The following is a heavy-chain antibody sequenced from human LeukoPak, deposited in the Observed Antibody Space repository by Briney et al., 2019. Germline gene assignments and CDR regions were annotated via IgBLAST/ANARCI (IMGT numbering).Heavy chain of an antibody. CDR3: ARDPRGQWLVEDAFDI. J-gene: IGHJ3*02. D-gene: IGHD6-19*01. CDR2: ISSSSSYI. CDR1: GFTFSSYS. V-gene: IGHV3-21*01. Sequence: PGGSLRLSCAASGFTFSSYSMNWVRQAPGKGLEWVSSISSSSSYIYYADSVKGRFTTSRDNAKNSLYLQMNSLRAEDTAVYYCARDPRGQWLVEDAFDIWGQGTMVTVSS.